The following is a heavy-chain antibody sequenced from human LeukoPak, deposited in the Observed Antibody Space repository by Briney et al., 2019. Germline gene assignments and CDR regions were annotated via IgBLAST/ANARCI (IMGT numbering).Heavy chain of an antibody. CDR3: ARGRRGAAAGSFFDY. V-gene: IGHV4-61*02. J-gene: IGHJ4*02. CDR2: IYTSGST. D-gene: IGHD6-13*01. Sequence: SETLSLTCTVSGGSISSGSYYWSWIRQPAGKGLEWIGRIYTSGSTNYNPSLKSRVTISVDTSKNQFSLKLSSVTAADTAVYYCARGRRGAAAGSFFDYWGQGTLVTVSS. CDR1: GGSISSGSYY.